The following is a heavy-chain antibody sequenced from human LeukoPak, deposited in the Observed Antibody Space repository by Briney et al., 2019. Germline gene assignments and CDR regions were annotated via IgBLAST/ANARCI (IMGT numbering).Heavy chain of an antibody. CDR1: GYIFTTYY. CDR3: TRDQGRGYGLSGAFDF. CDR2: INPSGGRT. V-gene: IGHV1-46*01. D-gene: IGHD5-18*01. Sequence: ASVKVSCKASGYIFTTYYMHWVRQAPGQGLEWMGIINPSGGRTTYAQKFQGRVTMTRDTSTRTLYMELSSLRSEDTAVYYCTRDQGRGYGLSGAFDFWGQGAMVTVSS. J-gene: IGHJ3*01.